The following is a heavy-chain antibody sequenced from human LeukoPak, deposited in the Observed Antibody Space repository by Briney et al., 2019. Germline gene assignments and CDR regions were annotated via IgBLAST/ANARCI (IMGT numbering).Heavy chain of an antibody. D-gene: IGHD3-10*01. CDR1: GYSFTNYW. CDR3: ARSFSMVRVVTDFDH. Sequence: GESQKISCQASGYSFTNYWIGWVRQMPGKGLEWMGIIYPGDSTTIYSPSFEGQVTMSADKSISTAYLQWSSLKASDTAKYYCARSFSMVRVVTDFDHWGQRTLVTVSS. V-gene: IGHV5-51*01. J-gene: IGHJ4*02. CDR2: IYPGDSTT.